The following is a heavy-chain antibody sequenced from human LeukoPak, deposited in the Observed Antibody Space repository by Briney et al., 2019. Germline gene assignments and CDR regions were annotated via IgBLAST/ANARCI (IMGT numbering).Heavy chain of an antibody. Sequence: GGSLRLSCAASGFTFSSYSMNWVRQAPGKGLEWVSSISSSSSYIYYADSVKGRFPISRDNAKNSLYLQMNSLRAEDTAVYYCARDSREYYYGSGSYNYYYGMDVWGKGTTVTVSS. CDR2: ISSSSSYI. V-gene: IGHV3-21*01. D-gene: IGHD3-10*01. CDR1: GFTFSSYS. CDR3: ARDSREYYYGSGSYNYYYGMDV. J-gene: IGHJ6*04.